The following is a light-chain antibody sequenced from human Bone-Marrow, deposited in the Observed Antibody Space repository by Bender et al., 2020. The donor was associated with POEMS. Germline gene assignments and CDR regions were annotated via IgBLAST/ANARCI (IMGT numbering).Light chain of an antibody. J-gene: IGLJ2*01. Sequence: QSVLTQPASVSGSPGQSITISCTGTSSDVGGYNYVSWYQQHPGKAPKLMIYDVNNRPSGVSNRFSGSKSGNTASLSISGLQAEDEADYYCSSKTTSSTVVFGGGTKLTVL. CDR1: SSDVGGYNY. CDR3: SSKTTSSTVV. CDR2: DVN. V-gene: IGLV2-14*03.